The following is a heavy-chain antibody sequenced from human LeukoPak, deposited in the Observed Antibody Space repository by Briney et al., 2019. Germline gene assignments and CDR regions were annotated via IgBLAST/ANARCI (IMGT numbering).Heavy chain of an antibody. CDR3: AKDRAVYSYGYNFDY. CDR1: GFTFSSYG. V-gene: IGHV3-30*18. CDR2: ISYDGSNK. J-gene: IGHJ4*02. D-gene: IGHD5-18*01. Sequence: GGSLRLSCAASGFTFSSYGMHWVRQAPGKGLEWVAVISYDGSNKYYADSVKGRFTISRDNSKNTLYLQMNSLRAEDTAVFYCAKDRAVYSYGYNFDYWGQGTLVTVSS.